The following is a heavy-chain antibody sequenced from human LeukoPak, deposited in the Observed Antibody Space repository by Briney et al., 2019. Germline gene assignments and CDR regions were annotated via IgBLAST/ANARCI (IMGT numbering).Heavy chain of an antibody. J-gene: IGHJ4*02. V-gene: IGHV3-9*02. CDR2: ISCTISSV. CDR3: AKVRGTYSSGYFFDY. D-gene: IGHD6-19*01. Sequence: SPSLSCAASGFTPPNFAMHSVPHAPGNRLGWLSFISCTISSVGYTDAVRDRFAISRHNTNKSMDLQMSCLIAEDPAGYYCAKVRGTYSSGYFFDYWGQGTLVTVSS. CDR1: GFTPPNFA.